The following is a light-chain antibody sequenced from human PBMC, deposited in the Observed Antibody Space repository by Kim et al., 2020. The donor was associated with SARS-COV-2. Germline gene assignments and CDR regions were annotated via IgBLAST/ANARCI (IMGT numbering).Light chain of an antibody. CDR1: QSISSW. V-gene: IGKV1-5*01. CDR2: DAS. J-gene: IGKJ1*01. CDR3: QQYNSYPRT. Sequence: GDRVTITCRASQSISSWLAWYQQKPXKAPKLLIYDASSLESGVPSRFSGSGSGTEFTLTISSLQPDDFATYYCQQYNSYPRTFGQGTKVDI.